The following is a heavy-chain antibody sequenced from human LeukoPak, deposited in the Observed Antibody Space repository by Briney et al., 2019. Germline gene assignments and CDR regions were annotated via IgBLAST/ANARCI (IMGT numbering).Heavy chain of an antibody. J-gene: IGHJ1*01. CDR2: IYYSGST. D-gene: IGHD2-15*01. CDR1: GFTVSGNF. CDR3: ARHGGTMFQH. Sequence: PGGSLRLSCAVSGFTVSGNFMNWVRQAPGKGLEWIGSIYYSGSTYYNPSLKSRVTISVDTSKNQFSLKLSSVTAADTAVYYCARHGGTMFQHWGQGTLVTVSS. V-gene: IGHV4-38-2*01.